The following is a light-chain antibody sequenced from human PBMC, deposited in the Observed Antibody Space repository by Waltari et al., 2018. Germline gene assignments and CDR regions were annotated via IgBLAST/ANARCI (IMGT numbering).Light chain of an antibody. CDR3: QQYNKWPLT. CDR2: AAS. CDR1: QSVGGN. V-gene: IGKV3-15*01. J-gene: IGKJ1*01. Sequence: EIVMTQSPATLSVSPGERVAISCRASQSVGGNVAWYQQKPGQAPRLLIYAASTRATAIPAICSGGGSGTEFTLTISSLQSEDVAVYYCQQYNKWPLTFGQGTKVEIK.